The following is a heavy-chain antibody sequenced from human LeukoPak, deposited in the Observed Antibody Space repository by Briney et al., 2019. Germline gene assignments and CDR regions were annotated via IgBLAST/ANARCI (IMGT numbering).Heavy chain of an antibody. J-gene: IGHJ5*02. D-gene: IGHD3-9*01. V-gene: IGHV1-18*01. Sequence: GASVKVSCKASGYTFTSYGISWVRQAPGQGLEWMGWISAYNGNTNYAQKLQGRVTMTTDTSTSTAYMELRSLRSDDTAVYYCARELRYFDWLSPAGGFDPWGQGALVTVSS. CDR2: ISAYNGNT. CDR1: GYTFTSYG. CDR3: ARELRYFDWLSPAGGFDP.